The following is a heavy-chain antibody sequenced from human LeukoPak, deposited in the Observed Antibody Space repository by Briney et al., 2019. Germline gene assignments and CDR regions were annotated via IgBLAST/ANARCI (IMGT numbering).Heavy chain of an antibody. V-gene: IGHV5-10-1*01. CDR1: GYSFTSYW. J-gene: IGHJ4*02. CDR3: ARQGTMVRSFGY. CDR2: IDPSDSYT. D-gene: IGHD3-10*01. Sequence: GASLKISCKGSGYSFTSYWSSWVRQLPGKGLEWMGRIDPSDSYTNYSPSFQGHVTISADKSISTAYLQWSSLKASDTAMYYCARQGTMVRSFGYWGQGTLVTVSS.